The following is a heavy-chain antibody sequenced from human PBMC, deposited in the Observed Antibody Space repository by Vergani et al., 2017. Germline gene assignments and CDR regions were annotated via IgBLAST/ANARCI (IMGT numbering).Heavy chain of an antibody. CDR1: GGTFSSYA. Sequence: QVQLVQSGAEVKKPGSSVKVSCKASGGTFSSYAISWVRQAPGQGLEWMGRIIPILGIANYAQQFQGRVTITADKSTSTAYMELSSLRSEDTAVYYCARTSIAVAGFFDYWGQGTLVTVSS. J-gene: IGHJ4*02. CDR2: IIPILGIA. CDR3: ARTSIAVAGFFDY. V-gene: IGHV1-69*04. D-gene: IGHD6-19*01.